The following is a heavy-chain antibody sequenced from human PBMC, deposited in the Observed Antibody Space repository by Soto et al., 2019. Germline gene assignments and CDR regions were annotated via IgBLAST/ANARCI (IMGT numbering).Heavy chain of an antibody. J-gene: IGHJ4*02. V-gene: IGHV1-3*01. CDR1: GYTFTSYA. D-gene: IGHD3-22*01. CDR3: ARGDYYDIHEY. Sequence: QVQLVQSGAEVKKPGASVKVSCKASGYTFTSYAMHWVRQASGQRLEWMGWINAGNGNTKYSQKFQGRVTITRDTSASTAYMEVSSLRSEDTAVYYCARGDYYDIHEYWGQGTLVTVSS. CDR2: INAGNGNT.